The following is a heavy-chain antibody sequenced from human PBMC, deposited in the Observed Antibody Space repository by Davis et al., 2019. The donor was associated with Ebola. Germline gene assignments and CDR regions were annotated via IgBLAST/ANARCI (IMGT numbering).Heavy chain of an antibody. CDR2: ISSSSYYI. Sequence: GGSLRLSCAASGFTFSSYSMNWVRQAPGKGLEWVSSISSSSYYIYYADSLKGRFTISRDNAKNSLYLQMNSLRAEDTAVYYCARERRASTWGVVGATSVYYGMDVWGKGTTVTVSS. J-gene: IGHJ6*04. D-gene: IGHD1-26*01. CDR3: ARERRASTWGVVGATSVYYGMDV. CDR1: GFTFSSYS. V-gene: IGHV3-21*01.